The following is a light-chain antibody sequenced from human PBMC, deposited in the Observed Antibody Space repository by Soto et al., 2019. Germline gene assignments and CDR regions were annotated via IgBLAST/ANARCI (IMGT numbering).Light chain of an antibody. V-gene: IGLV1-51*01. CDR2: DNN. J-gene: IGLJ2*01. CDR3: GTWDSSLSVVV. Sequence: QDVLTQPPSVSAAPGQKVTISCSGSSSNIGNNYVSWYQQLPGTAPKLLIYDNNKRPSGIPDRFSGSKSGTSATLGITGLQTGDEADYYCGTWDSSLSVVVFGGGTKLTVL. CDR1: SSNIGNNY.